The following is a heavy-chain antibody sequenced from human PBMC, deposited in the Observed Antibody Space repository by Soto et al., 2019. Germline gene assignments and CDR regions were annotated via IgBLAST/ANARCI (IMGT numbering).Heavy chain of an antibody. CDR2: INPNSGGT. V-gene: IGHV1-2*04. Sequence: ASVKVSCKASGYTFTGYYMHWVRQAPGQGLEWMGWINPNSGGTNYAQKFQGWVTMTRDTSISTAYMELSRLRSDDTAVYYWAFGAPYYQYYGLSVCGQGNTVPVYS. J-gene: IGHJ6*02. D-gene: IGHD3-16*01. CDR1: GYTFTGYY. CDR3: AFGAPYYQYYGLSV.